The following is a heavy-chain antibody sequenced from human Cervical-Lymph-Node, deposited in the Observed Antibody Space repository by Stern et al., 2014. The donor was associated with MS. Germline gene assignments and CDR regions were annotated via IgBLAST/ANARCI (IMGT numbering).Heavy chain of an antibody. CDR2: FDPDDGET. V-gene: IGHV1-24*01. J-gene: IGHJ4*02. Sequence: QVQLVQSGAEVKKPGASVKVSCKVSGYTLTELSMHWVRQAPGKGLEWMGGFDPDDGETIYAQKFQGRVTMTEDTSTDTAYMELSSLRSEDTAVYYCATISSIAVAGTFLAPFDYWGQGTLVTVSS. D-gene: IGHD6-19*01. CDR3: ATISSIAVAGTFLAPFDY. CDR1: GYTLTELS.